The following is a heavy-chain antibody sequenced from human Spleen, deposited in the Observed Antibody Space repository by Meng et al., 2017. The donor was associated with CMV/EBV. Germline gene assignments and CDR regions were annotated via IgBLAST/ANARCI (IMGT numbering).Heavy chain of an antibody. CDR2: ISYDGTDK. CDR1: GFPFSSYW. J-gene: IGHJ3*02. CDR3: ARQEYGFDI. Sequence: LSCAASGFPFSSYWMHWVRQAPGKGLDWMAAISYDGTDKYYADSVKGRFSISRDNSKNTLYLQMSSLRSEDSAVYYCARQEYGFDIWGQGTMVTVSS. V-gene: IGHV3-30*03.